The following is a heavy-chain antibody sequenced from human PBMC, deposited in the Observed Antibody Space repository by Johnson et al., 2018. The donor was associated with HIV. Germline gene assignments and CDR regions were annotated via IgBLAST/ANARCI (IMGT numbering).Heavy chain of an antibody. J-gene: IGHJ3*02. V-gene: IGHV3-7*01. D-gene: IGHD4/OR15-4a*01. CDR3: AKGVLGGHRNAFDI. CDR2: IKQDGSEK. CDR1: GFTFNNYW. Sequence: EMQLVESGGDVVQPGRSLRLSCAASGFTFNNYWMSWVRQAPGRGLEWVANIKQDGSEKYYVDSVKGRFTISRDNAKNSLYLQMNSLRAEDTAVFYCAKGVLGGHRNAFDIWGQGTMVTVSS.